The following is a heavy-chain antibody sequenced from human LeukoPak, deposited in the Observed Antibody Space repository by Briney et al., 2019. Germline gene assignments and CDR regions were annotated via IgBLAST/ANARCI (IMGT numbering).Heavy chain of an antibody. CDR3: TTVSGSGWWGYNYYHMDV. CDR1: GFTVSSNY. CDR2: IYSGGST. V-gene: IGHV3-53*01. J-gene: IGHJ6*03. Sequence: PGGSLRLSCAASGFTVSSNYMTWVRQAPGKGLEWVSVIYSGGSTYYADSVKGRFTVSRDNSKNTLYLQMNSLKTEDTAVYYCTTVSGSGWWGYNYYHMDVWGKGTTVTISS. D-gene: IGHD6-19*01.